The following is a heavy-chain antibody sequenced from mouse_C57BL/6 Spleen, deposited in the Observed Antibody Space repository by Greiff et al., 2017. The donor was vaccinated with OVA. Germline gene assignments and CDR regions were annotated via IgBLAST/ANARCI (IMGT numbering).Heavy chain of an antibody. CDR3: ARKESNYEAMDY. Sequence: QVQLKESGAELARPGASVKLSCKASGYTFTSYGISWVKQRTGQGLEWIGEIYPRSGNTYYNEKFKGKATLTADKSSSTAYMELRSLTSEDSAVYFCARKESNYEAMDYWGQGTSVTVSS. CDR1: GYTFTSYG. CDR2: IYPRSGNT. D-gene: IGHD2-5*01. J-gene: IGHJ4*01. V-gene: IGHV1-81*01.